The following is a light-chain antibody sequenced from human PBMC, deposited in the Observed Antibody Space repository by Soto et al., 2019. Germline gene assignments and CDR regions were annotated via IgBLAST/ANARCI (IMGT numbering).Light chain of an antibody. CDR2: GSS. CDR3: QSYDSSLSGSV. Sequence: QSVLTQPPSVSEAPGQRVTISCTGTSSNIWAGYDVHWYQQLPGTAPKLLIFGSSNRPSGLPDRFSGSKSGTSVSLAIPGFQAEAAAHYYCQSYDSSLSGSVFGGGTKLTAL. CDR1: SSNIWAGYD. J-gene: IGLJ2*01. V-gene: IGLV1-40*01.